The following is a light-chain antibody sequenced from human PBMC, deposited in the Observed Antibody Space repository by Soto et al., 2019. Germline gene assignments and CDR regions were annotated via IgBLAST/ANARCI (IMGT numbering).Light chain of an antibody. Sequence: QSVLTQPASVSGSPGQSITISCTGTRSDVGGYNYVSWYQQHPGKAPKLMIYEVSNRPSGVSNRFSGSKSGNTASLTISGLQAEDEADYYCSSYTSSSTHNYVFGTGTKVTVL. J-gene: IGLJ1*01. CDR3: SSYTSSSTHNYV. V-gene: IGLV2-14*01. CDR1: RSDVGGYNY. CDR2: EVS.